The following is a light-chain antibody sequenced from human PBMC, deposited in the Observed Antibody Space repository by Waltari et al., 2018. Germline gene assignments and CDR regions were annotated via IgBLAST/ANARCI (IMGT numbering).Light chain of an antibody. CDR2: GAS. J-gene: IGKJ1*01. CDR3: QHYNDWPT. CDR1: QSVSSN. Sequence: EIVMTQSPAPLSGSPGERATLSCSASQSVSSNLAWYQQKPGQIPRLLIYGASTRATDIPARFSGSGSGTEFTLTISSLQSEDFAVYYCQHYNDWPTFGQGTKVEIK. V-gene: IGKV3-15*01.